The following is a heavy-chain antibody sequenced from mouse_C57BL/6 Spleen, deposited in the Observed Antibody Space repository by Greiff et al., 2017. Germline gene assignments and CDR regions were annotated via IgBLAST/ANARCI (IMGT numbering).Heavy chain of an antibody. V-gene: IGHV1-50*01. J-gene: IGHJ2*01. CDR3: ALFGYGSSSVDY. CDR2: IDPSDSYT. Sequence: VQLQQPGAELVKPGASVKLSCKASGYTFTSYWMQWVKQRPGQGLEWIGEIDPSDSYTNYNQKFKGKATLTVDTSSSTAYMQLSSLTSEDSAVYYCALFGYGSSSVDYWGQGTTLTVSS. D-gene: IGHD1-1*01. CDR1: GYTFTSYW.